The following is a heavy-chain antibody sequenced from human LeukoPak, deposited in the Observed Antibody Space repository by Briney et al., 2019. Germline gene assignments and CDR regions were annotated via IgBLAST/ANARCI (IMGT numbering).Heavy chain of an antibody. D-gene: IGHD3-3*01. CDR1: GFTVSSNY. CDR3: ARVPDPTDFWSGPQDY. V-gene: IGHV3-53*01. Sequence: GGSLRLSCAASGFTVSSNYMSWVRQAPGKGLEWVSVIYSGGSTYYADSVKGRFTISRDNSKNTLYLQMNSLRAEDTAVYHCARVPDPTDFWSGPQDYWGQGTLVTVSS. J-gene: IGHJ4*02. CDR2: IYSGGST.